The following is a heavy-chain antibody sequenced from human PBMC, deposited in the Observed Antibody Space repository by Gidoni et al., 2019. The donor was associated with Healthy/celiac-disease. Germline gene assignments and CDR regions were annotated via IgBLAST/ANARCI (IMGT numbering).Heavy chain of an antibody. D-gene: IGHD3-3*01. Sequence: QVQLQESGPGLVTPSETLSLTCAVSGYSISSGYYWGWIRQPPGKGLEWIGSIYHSGSTYYNPSRKSRVTISVDTSKNQFSLKLSSVTAADTAVYYCARTYAGPSESSFGVVIMYWFDPWGQGTLVTVSS. CDR3: ARTYAGPSESSFGVVIMYWFDP. CDR1: GYSISSGYY. CDR2: IYHSGST. J-gene: IGHJ5*02. V-gene: IGHV4-38-2*01.